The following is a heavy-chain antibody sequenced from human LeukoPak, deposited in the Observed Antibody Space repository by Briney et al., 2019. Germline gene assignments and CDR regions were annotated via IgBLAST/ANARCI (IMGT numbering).Heavy chain of an antibody. CDR1: GGTFNSYA. Sequence: SVKFSYKASGGTFNSYALRWVRQTHGQQLKWQERIIPHFGTANYAQKFQGTDTITTDESTSTTYMALSSLKCEDTAVYYCARTHCSSTSCYADYYYYYMDVWGKGTTVTVSS. CDR3: ARTHCSSTSCYADYYYYYMDV. CDR2: IIPHFGTA. J-gene: IGHJ6*03. D-gene: IGHD2-2*01. V-gene: IGHV1-69*05.